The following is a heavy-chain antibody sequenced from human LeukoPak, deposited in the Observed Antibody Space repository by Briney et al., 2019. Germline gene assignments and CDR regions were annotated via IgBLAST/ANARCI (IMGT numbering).Heavy chain of an antibody. CDR2: IYYSGST. V-gene: IGHV4-59*11. CDR1: GGSISSHY. J-gene: IGHJ6*02. D-gene: IGHD3-10*01. CDR3: ARAGSPYYYYYGMDV. Sequence: SQTLSLTCTVSGGSISSHYWSWIRQPPGKGLEWIGYIYYSGSTNYNPSLKSRVTISVDTSKNQFSLKLSSVTAADTAVYYCARAGSPYYYYYGMDVWGQGNTVTVS.